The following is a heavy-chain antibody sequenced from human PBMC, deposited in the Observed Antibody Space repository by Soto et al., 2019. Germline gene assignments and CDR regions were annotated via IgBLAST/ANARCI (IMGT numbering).Heavy chain of an antibody. CDR3: VRDLDGSGSYYTVY. CDR2: IRVHNGNT. Sequence: QVHLVQSGVEVKKPGASVKVSCKASGYNFINYGITWVRQAPGQGLEWMGWIRVHNGNTNYAQNLQGRVTMTTDTSTSTAYMELRSLRSDDTAVYYCVRDLDGSGSYYTVYWGPGTLVTVSS. J-gene: IGHJ4*02. CDR1: GYNFINYG. D-gene: IGHD3-10*01. V-gene: IGHV1-18*01.